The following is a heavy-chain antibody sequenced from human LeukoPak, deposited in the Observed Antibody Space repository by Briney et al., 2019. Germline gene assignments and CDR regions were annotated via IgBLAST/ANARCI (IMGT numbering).Heavy chain of an antibody. CDR3: ARKITMVRGPLIKGYFDL. V-gene: IGHV3-23*01. CDR1: GFTFMNYV. Sequence: GGSLRLSCSGSGFTFMNYVMAWVRQAPGKGLEWVSSIRLGGGLTHSADPVKGRFIISRDMNTLFLQMNNLRPEDTAMYYCARKITMVRGPLIKGYFDLWGRGTMVSVSS. D-gene: IGHD3-10*01. J-gene: IGHJ2*01. CDR2: IRLGGGLT.